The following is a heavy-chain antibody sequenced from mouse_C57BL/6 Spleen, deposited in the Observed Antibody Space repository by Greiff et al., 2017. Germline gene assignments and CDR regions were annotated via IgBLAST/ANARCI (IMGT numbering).Heavy chain of an antibody. Sequence: QVQLKESGAELVRPGTSVKMSCKASGYTFTNYWIGWAKQRPGHGLEWIGDIYPGGGYTNYNEKFKGKATLTADKSSSTAYMQFSSLTSEDSAIYYCARAGLAHFDYWGQGTTLTVSS. CDR1: GYTFTNYW. CDR3: ARAGLAHFDY. D-gene: IGHD3-3*01. V-gene: IGHV1-63*01. CDR2: IYPGGGYT. J-gene: IGHJ2*01.